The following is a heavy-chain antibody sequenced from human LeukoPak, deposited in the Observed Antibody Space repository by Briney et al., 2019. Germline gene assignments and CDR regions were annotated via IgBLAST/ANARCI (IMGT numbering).Heavy chain of an antibody. CDR1: GGSFSGYY. CDR2: INRSGST. J-gene: IGHJ6*02. V-gene: IGHV4-34*01. Sequence: SETLSLTCAVYGGSFSGYYWSWIRQPPGKGLEWIGEINRSGSTNYNPSLKSRVTISVDTSKNQFSLKLSSVTAADTAVYYCARGGDGSGYYYYGMDVWGQGTTVTVSS. D-gene: IGHD5-24*01. CDR3: ARGGDGSGYYYYGMDV.